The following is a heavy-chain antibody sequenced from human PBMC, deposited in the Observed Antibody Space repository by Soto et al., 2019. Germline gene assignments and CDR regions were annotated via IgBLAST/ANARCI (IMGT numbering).Heavy chain of an antibody. CDR3: ATSRASIAVAGETEYSFDY. V-gene: IGHV1-2*04. Sequence: APVNVRCDAFGYGITGIYLFWVGQAHGQGLEWMGWINPNNGGTKYAQKFQGWVTMTRDTSISTAYMELSRLTSDDTAVYYCATSRASIAVAGETEYSFDYWGQGTLVTVS. J-gene: IGHJ4*02. CDR2: INPNNGGT. CDR1: GYGITGIY. D-gene: IGHD6-19*01.